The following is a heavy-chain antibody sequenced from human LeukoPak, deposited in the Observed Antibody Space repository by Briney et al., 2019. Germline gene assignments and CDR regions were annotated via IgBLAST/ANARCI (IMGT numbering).Heavy chain of an antibody. Sequence: GGSLRLSCAASGFTFSSYAMSWVCQAPGKGLEWVSGISGSGDNTYYADSVKGRFTISRDNSKNTLYVQVNSLGTEDTAAYYCAKGSYYDSSGSFYFDYWGQGTLVTVSS. J-gene: IGHJ4*02. CDR3: AKGSYYDSSGSFYFDY. CDR1: GFTFSSYA. CDR2: ISGSGDNT. D-gene: IGHD3-22*01. V-gene: IGHV3-23*01.